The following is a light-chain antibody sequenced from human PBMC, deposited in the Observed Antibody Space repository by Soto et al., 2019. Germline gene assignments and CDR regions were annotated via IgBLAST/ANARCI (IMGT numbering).Light chain of an antibody. V-gene: IGLV2-14*01. Sequence: QSALTQPAYVSGSPGQSITISCTGTSSDVGGYNYVSWYQQHPGKAPKLMIYDVSNRPSGVSNRFSGSKSGNTASLTISGLQAEDEADYYCSSYTSSSTLLYVFGTGTKLTV. J-gene: IGLJ1*01. CDR2: DVS. CDR3: SSYTSSSTLLYV. CDR1: SSDVGGYNY.